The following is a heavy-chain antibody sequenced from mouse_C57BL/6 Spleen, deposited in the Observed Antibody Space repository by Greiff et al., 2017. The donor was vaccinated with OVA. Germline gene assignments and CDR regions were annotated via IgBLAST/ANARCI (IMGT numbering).Heavy chain of an antibody. CDR1: GYTFTDYY. J-gene: IGHJ2*01. Sequence: VQLQQSGPELVKPGASVKISCKASGYTFTDYYMNWVKQSHGKSLEWIGDINPNNGGTSYNQKFKGKATLTVDKSSSTAYMELRSLTSEDSAVYYCARHSNYYFDYWGQGTTLTVSS. D-gene: IGHD2-5*01. CDR2: INPNNGGT. CDR3: ARHSNYYFDY. V-gene: IGHV1-26*01.